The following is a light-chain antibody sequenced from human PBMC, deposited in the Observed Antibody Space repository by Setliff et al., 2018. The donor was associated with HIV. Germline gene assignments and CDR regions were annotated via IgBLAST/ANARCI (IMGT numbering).Light chain of an antibody. CDR3: QSYDRSLSGSL. J-gene: IGLJ2*01. V-gene: IGLV1-40*01. Sequence: QSVLAQPPSVFGAPGQRITISCTGSSSNIGADFDVHWYQHFPGTAPKLLIYGNNNRPSGVPDRFSVSKSDTSVTLAISGLRAEDEADYYCQSYDRSLSGSLFGGGTKGTVL. CDR1: SSNIGADFD. CDR2: GNN.